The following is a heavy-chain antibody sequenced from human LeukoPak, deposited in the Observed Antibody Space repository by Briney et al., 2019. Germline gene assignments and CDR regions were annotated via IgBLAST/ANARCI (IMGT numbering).Heavy chain of an antibody. Sequence: ASVKVSCKASGYTFTSYGISWVRQAPGQGLEWMGWIIAYDGNTNFAQKLQDRVTMTTDTSTSTAYMELRSLRSDDTAVYYCARAEKPNWGNYYYYCMDVWGKGTTVTVSS. CDR1: GYTFTSYG. J-gene: IGHJ6*03. CDR2: IIAYDGNT. V-gene: IGHV1-18*01. CDR3: ARAEKPNWGNYYYYCMDV. D-gene: IGHD7-27*01.